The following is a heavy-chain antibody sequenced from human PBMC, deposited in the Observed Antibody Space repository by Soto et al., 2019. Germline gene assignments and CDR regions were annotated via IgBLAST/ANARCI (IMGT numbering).Heavy chain of an antibody. CDR3: TRDLRREDCCSASCYGHYYYGMDV. CDR2: ISSKAYGGTT. Sequence: GGSLRLSCTASGFTFGDYAMSWVRQAPGKGLEWVGFISSKAYGGTTEYAASVKGRFTISRDDSKSIAYMQMNRLKTEDTDVNYCTRDLRREDCCSASCYGHYYYGMDVWGQGTTVTVSS. D-gene: IGHD2-2*01. V-gene: IGHV3-49*04. CDR1: GFTFGDYA. J-gene: IGHJ6*02.